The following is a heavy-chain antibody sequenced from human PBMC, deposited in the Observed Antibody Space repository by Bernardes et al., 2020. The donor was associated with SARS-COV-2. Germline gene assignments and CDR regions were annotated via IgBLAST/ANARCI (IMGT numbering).Heavy chain of an antibody. Sequence: SETLSLTCTVSGGSISSYYWSWIRQPPGKGLEWLGYINYSGSTNYNPSLKSRVTIPVDTSKNQFSLKLSSVTAADTAVYYCARDRGIYCSSTSYRYNWFGPWGQGNLVTVSS. J-gene: IGHJ5*02. CDR2: INYSGST. CDR1: GGSISSYY. V-gene: IGHV4-59*01. CDR3: ARDRGIYCSSTSYRYNWFGP. D-gene: IGHD2-2*01.